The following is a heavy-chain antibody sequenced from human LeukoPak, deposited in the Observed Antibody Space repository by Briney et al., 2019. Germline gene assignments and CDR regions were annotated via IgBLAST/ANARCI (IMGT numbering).Heavy chain of an antibody. CDR2: ISPDGGDK. J-gene: IGHJ4*02. V-gene: IGHV3-30-3*01. CDR1: GFTFSRFP. Sequence: GGPLRLSCAASGFTFSRFPMHWVRQAPGKGLEWVALISPDGGDKKYAGSVKGRFTVSRDNSKDTLYLQLNSLRLEDTAVYYCARDYPADHWGQGTLVTVSS. CDR3: ARDYPADH.